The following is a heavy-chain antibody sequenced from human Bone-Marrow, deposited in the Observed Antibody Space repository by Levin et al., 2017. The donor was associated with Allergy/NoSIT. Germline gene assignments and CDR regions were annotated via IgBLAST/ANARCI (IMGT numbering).Heavy chain of an antibody. CDR2: IKSKTDGGTT. Sequence: PGGSLRLSCAASGFTFSNAWMSWVRQAPGKGLEWVGRIKSKTDGGTTDYAAPVKGRFTISRDDSKNTLYLQMNSLKTEDTAVYYCTTDLLGSGWYYFDYWGQGTLVTVSS. CDR1: GFTFSNAW. V-gene: IGHV3-15*01. D-gene: IGHD6-19*01. J-gene: IGHJ4*02. CDR3: TTDLLGSGWYYFDY.